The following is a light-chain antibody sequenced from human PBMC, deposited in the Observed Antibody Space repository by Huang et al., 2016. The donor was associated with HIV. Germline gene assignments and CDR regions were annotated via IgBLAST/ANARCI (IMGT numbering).Light chain of an antibody. J-gene: IGKJ1*01. CDR1: QSVSSN. CDR2: GAS. Sequence: EIVMTQSPATLSVFPGERATLSCRASQSVSSNLAWYQQKPGQSPRLLLYGASTRATGIPARFSGSGSGTEFTLTISSLQSEDCAVYYCQQYTNWPRTFGQGTKVEIK. V-gene: IGKV3-15*01. CDR3: QQYTNWPRT.